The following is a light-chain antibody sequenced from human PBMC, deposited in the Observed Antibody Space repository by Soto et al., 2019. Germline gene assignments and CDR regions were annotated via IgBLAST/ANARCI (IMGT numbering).Light chain of an antibody. V-gene: IGKV1-27*01. J-gene: IGKJ1*01. Sequence: DIQMTQSPSSLSASIGDRVTITCRATQDISNSLAWYQQKPGKVPNLLIYAASTLQSGVPSRFSGSGSGTDFTLTISSLQPEDVATYYCQKYNSAPPWTFGQGTKVEI. CDR2: AAS. CDR1: QDISNS. CDR3: QKYNSAPPWT.